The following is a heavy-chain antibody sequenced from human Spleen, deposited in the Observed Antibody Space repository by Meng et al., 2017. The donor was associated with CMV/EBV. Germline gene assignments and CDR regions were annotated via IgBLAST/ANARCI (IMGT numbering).Heavy chain of an antibody. CDR3: ARGGFCKGSSCPSELMVYAVFHDAFNI. J-gene: IGHJ3*02. Sequence: WVRQPPGKGLEWIGEIYHSGSTNYNPSLKSRVTISVGKSKNQFSLKLSSVTAADTAVYYCARGGFCKGSSCPSELMVYAVFHDAFNIWGQGAMVTVSS. D-gene: IGHD2-8*01. CDR2: IYHSGST. V-gene: IGHV4-4*02.